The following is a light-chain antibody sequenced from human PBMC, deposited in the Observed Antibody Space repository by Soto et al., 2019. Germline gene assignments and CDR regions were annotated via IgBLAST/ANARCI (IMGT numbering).Light chain of an antibody. J-gene: IGLJ1*01. CDR2: EV. CDR1: SSDIGAYDY. CDR3: CSYAGSYTYV. V-gene: IGLV2-14*03. Sequence: QSVLTQPASVSGSPGQSITISCSGTSSDIGAYDYVSWYQQHPGRAPKLIIYEVSHRFSGSKSGNTASLTISGLQAEDEADYYCCSYAGSYTYVFGTGTKFTVL.